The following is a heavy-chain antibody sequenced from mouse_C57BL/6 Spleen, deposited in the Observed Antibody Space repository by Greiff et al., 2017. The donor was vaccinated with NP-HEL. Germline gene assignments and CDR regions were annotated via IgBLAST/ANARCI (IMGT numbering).Heavy chain of an antibody. CDR3: AGYYSNYDGGFFDY. V-gene: IGHV1-59*01. CDR1: GYTFTSYW. CDR2: IDPSDSYT. J-gene: IGHJ2*01. D-gene: IGHD2-5*01. Sequence: VQLQQPGAELVRPGTSVKLSCKASGYTFTSYWMHWVKQRPGQGLEWIGGIDPSDSYTNYNQKFKGKATLTVDTSSSTAYMQLSSLTSEDSAVYYCAGYYSNYDGGFFDYWGQGTTLTVSS.